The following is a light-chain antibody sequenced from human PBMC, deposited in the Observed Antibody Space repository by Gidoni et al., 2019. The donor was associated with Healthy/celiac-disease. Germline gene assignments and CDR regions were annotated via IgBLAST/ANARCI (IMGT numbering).Light chain of an antibody. CDR2: DAS. CDR3: QQRSNLPPLT. J-gene: IGKJ4*01. CDR1: QRVSSY. Sequence: EIVLTQYPATLSLSPGESATLSCRASQRVSSYLAWYQQKPGQAPRLLIYDASNRATGTPARFSGSGSGTDFTLTISSLEPEDFAVYYCQQRSNLPPLTFGGGTKVEI. V-gene: IGKV3-11*01.